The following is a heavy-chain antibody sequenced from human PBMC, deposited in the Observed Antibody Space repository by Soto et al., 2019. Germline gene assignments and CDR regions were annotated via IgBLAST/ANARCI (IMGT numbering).Heavy chain of an antibody. Sequence: PSETLSLTWTVSDGSISSSSYYWGWIRQPPGKGLEWIGSIYYSGSTYYNPSLKSRVTTSVDTSKNQFSLKLSSVTAADTAVYYCARRTAGGTTVAWYFDLWGRGTLVTVSS. J-gene: IGHJ2*01. CDR3: ARRTAGGTTVAWYFDL. CDR1: DGSISSSSYY. CDR2: IYYSGST. V-gene: IGHV4-39*01. D-gene: IGHD4-17*01.